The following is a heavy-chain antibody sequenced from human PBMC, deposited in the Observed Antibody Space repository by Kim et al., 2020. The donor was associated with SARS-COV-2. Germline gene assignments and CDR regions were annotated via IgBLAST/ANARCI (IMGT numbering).Heavy chain of an antibody. D-gene: IGHD2-8*01. CDR3: ARVYALRASYYGMDV. CDR2: K. Sequence: KSYADSVKCRFTISRDNSKTTLYLQMNSLRAEDTAVYYCARVYALRASYYGMDVWGQGTTVTVSS. J-gene: IGHJ6*02. V-gene: IGHV3-30*01.